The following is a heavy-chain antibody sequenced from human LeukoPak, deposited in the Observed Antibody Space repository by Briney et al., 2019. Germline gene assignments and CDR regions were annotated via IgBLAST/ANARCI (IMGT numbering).Heavy chain of an antibody. J-gene: IGHJ4*02. CDR1: GFTFNGYW. Sequence: GGSLRLSCAASGFTFNGYWIHWVRQAPEKGLVWASRINRDGGMHYADSVKGRFTISKDNAKNTVYLQMNSLRAEDTAVYYCVSFYETYWGRGTLVTVSS. CDR3: VSFYETY. D-gene: IGHD2/OR15-2a*01. V-gene: IGHV3-74*01. CDR2: INRDGGM.